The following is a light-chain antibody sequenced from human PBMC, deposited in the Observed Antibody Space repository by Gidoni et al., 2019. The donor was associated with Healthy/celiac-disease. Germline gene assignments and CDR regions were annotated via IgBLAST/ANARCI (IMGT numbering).Light chain of an antibody. CDR3: QQYGSFPLT. CDR1: QSVSISY. Sequence: EIVLTQSPGTLSLSPGERATLPCSPRQSVSISYLAWYQQKPGQAPRLLIYGASSRATGIPDRFSGSGSGTDFTLTISRLEPEDFAVYYCQQYGSFPLTFGGGTKVEIK. J-gene: IGKJ4*01. V-gene: IGKV3-20*01. CDR2: GAS.